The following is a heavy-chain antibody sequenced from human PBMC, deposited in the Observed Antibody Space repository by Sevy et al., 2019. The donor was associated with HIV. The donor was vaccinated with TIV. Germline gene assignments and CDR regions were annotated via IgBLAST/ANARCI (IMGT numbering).Heavy chain of an antibody. V-gene: IGHV5-51*01. CDR2: IYPDDSDT. CDR3: ERPALNYYDSNGYGFNL. Sequence: GESLKISCKGSGYTFNTYWIAWVRQMPGKGLEWMGIIYPDDSDTRYSPSFQGHVTISADKSTDTAYLQWSSLKASDTAMYYCERPALNYYDSNGYGFNLWGQGTMVTVSS. CDR1: GYTFNTYW. J-gene: IGHJ3*01. D-gene: IGHD3-22*01.